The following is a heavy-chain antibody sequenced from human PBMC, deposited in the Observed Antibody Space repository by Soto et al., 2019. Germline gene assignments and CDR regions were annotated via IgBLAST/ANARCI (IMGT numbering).Heavy chain of an antibody. J-gene: IGHJ3*02. CDR3: AREVAWYAFDI. Sequence: SETLSLTCAVSGGSIGSYYWSWIRQPPGKGLEWIGYIYYSGSTNYNPSLKSRVTISVDTSKNQFSLKLSSVTAADTAVYYCAREVAWYAFDIWGQGTMVTVSS. CDR1: GGSIGSYY. D-gene: IGHD6-13*01. CDR2: IYYSGST. V-gene: IGHV4-59*01.